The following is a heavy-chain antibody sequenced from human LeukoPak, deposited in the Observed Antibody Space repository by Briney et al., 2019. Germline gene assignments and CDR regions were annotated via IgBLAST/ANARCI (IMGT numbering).Heavy chain of an antibody. CDR1: GFTFSSYS. Sequence: GGSLRLSCAASGFTFSSYSMNWVRQAPGKGLEWVSSISRSSSYIYYADSVKGRFTISRDNAKNSLYLQMNSLRAEDTAVYYCARDPEVERSSPDDAFDIWGQGTMVTVSS. J-gene: IGHJ3*02. CDR3: ARDPEVERSSPDDAFDI. CDR2: ISRSSSYI. V-gene: IGHV3-21*01. D-gene: IGHD1-14*01.